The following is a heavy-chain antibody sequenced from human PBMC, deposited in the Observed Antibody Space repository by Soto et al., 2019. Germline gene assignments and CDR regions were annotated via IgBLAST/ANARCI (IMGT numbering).Heavy chain of an antibody. V-gene: IGHV4-59*01. CDR1: GGSISSYY. CDR2: IYYSGST. Sequence: SETLSLTCTVSGGSISSYYWSWIRQPPGKGLEWIGYIYYSGSTNYNPSLKSRVTISVDTSKNQFSLKLSSVTAADTALYYCARLYHPYWYFDIRGQGTLVTVSX. J-gene: IGHJ2*01. CDR3: ARLYHPYWYFDI.